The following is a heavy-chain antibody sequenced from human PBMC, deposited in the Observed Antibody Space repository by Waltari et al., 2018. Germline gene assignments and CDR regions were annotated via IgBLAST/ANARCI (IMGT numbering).Heavy chain of an antibody. CDR1: GYTFTSYY. J-gene: IGHJ3*02. CDR3: ARGWATVTTFHDAFDI. CDR2: INPSGGST. Sequence: QVQLVQSGAEVKKPGASVKVSCKASGYTFTSYYMHWVRQAPGQGLEWMGIINPSGGSTSYAKKFQGRVTMTRDTSTSTVYMELSSLRSEDTAVYYCARGWATVTTFHDAFDIWGQGTMVTVSS. V-gene: IGHV1-46*01. D-gene: IGHD4-17*01.